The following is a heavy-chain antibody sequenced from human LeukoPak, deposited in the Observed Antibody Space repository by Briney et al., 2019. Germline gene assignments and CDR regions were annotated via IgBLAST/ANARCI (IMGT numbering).Heavy chain of an antibody. D-gene: IGHD4-17*01. CDR1: GASITSGSYY. J-gene: IGHJ4*02. V-gene: IGHV4-39*02. CDR3: ARLRGAMTPVTSDFDY. CDR2: GFYSGSA. Sequence: SETLSLTCTVSGASITSGSYYWAWIRQPPGKGLEWIGSGFYSGSAYYNPSLKSRVSISVDTSKNHFSLNLSSVTAADTAVYYCARLRGAMTPVTSDFDYWGQGTLVTVSS.